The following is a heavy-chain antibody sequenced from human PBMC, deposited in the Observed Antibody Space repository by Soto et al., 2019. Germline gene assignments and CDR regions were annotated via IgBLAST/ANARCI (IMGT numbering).Heavy chain of an antibody. D-gene: IGHD2-15*01. CDR3: ASLVVVPASQGMDV. Sequence: ASVKVSCKASGYTFSDYYMHWVRQAPGQGLEWMGIIYCSGGSTNYAQKFQGRVSMTRDTSTSTVYMELTSLRSEDTAVYYCASLVVVPASQGMDVWGQGTTVTVSS. V-gene: IGHV1-46*01. J-gene: IGHJ6*02. CDR1: GYTFSDYY. CDR2: IYCSGGST.